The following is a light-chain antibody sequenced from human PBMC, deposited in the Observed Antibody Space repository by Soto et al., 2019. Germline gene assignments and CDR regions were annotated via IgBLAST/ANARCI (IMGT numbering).Light chain of an antibody. V-gene: IGLV2-8*01. CDR1: SSEVGGYSY. CDR2: EVS. Sequence: QSALTQPPSASGSPGQSVTISCTGTSSEVGGYSYGSWYQQHPGKAPKLIIYEVSKRPSGVPDRFSGSKSGNTASLTVSGLQAEDEADYYCSSYAGSNNVLFGGGTKLTVL. CDR3: SSYAGSNNVL. J-gene: IGLJ2*01.